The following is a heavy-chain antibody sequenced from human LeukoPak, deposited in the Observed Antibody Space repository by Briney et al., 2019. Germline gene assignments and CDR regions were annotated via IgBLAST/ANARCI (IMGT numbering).Heavy chain of an antibody. V-gene: IGHV4-38-2*01. CDR1: GYSVSIGYY. D-gene: IGHD3-22*01. CDR2: VYHSGST. CDR3: ARHAFFDSTGYYYYFDY. J-gene: IGHJ4*02. Sequence: PSETLSLTCAVSGYSVSIGYYWGWIRQPPGKGLEWIGGVYHSGSTYYNPSLKSRVTLSMDTSKNQFSLKLNSATAADTAAYYCARHAFFDSTGYYYYFDYWGQGSLVTVSS.